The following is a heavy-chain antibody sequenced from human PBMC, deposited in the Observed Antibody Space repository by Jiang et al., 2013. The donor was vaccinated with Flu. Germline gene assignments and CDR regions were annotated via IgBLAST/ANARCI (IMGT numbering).Heavy chain of an antibody. Sequence: CKASGYTFTSYYIHWVRQAPGQGLEWMGIINPSGGSTSYAQKFQGRVTMTRDTSTSTVYMELSSLRSEDTAVYYCARARNTARYFDYWGQGTLVTVSS. V-gene: IGHV1-46*01. CDR2: INPSGGST. J-gene: IGHJ4*02. CDR1: GYTFTSYY. CDR3: ARARNTARYFDY. D-gene: IGHD5-18*01.